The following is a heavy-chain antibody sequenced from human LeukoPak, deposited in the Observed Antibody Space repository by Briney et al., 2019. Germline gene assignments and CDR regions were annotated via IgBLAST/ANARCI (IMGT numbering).Heavy chain of an antibody. CDR3: ARGPAGTAGGYGMDV. CDR2: INHSGST. D-gene: IGHD2-8*02. CDR1: GGSFSGYY. V-gene: IGHV4-34*01. J-gene: IGHJ6*02. Sequence: SETLSLTCAVYGGSFSGYYWSWIRQPPGKGLEWIGEINHSGSTNYNPSLKSRVTISVDTSKNQFSLKLSSVTAADTAVYYCARGPAGTAGGYGMDVWGQGTTVTVSS.